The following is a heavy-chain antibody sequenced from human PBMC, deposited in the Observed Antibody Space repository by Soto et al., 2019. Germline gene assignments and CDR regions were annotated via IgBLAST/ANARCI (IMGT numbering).Heavy chain of an antibody. D-gene: IGHD3-22*01. V-gene: IGHV1-69*05. CDR1: GGTFGSDA. J-gene: IGHJ4*02. CDR2: IIPICGKT. Sequence: SVKVSCKASGGTFGSDAITWVRQAPGQGLEWMGWIIPICGKTNYAQNFQGRVTIPTNNSTSTSYMELRSLTSEDTAVYYCALTYYYDSSGYYNFDYWGQGTLVTVSS. CDR3: ALTYYYDSSGYYNFDY.